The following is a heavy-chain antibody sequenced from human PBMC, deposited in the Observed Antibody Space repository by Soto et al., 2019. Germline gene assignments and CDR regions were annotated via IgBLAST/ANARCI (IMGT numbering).Heavy chain of an antibody. Sequence: QVQLQESGPGLVKPSETLSLTCTASGDSVTSDYWSWIRQPPGKRLEYIGFIYLGGSANYNPSLESRLTISPDKSKNPLSLRLTSVTAADTAVYYCTSGKCFPRGYGMDVWGRGTTVTVS. V-gene: IGHV4-59*02. J-gene: IGHJ6*02. CDR1: GDSVTSDY. D-gene: IGHD3-16*01. CDR3: TSGKCFPRGYGMDV. CDR2: IYLGGSA.